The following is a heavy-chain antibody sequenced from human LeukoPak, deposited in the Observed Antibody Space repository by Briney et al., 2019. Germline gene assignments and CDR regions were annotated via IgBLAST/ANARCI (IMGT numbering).Heavy chain of an antibody. Sequence: KSGGSLRLSCAASGFTFSSYSMNWVRQAPGKGLEWVSSISSSSSYIYYADSVKGRFTISRDNAKNSLYLQMNSLRAEDTAVYYCARDVSSRGYGMDVWGQGTTVTVSS. CDR1: GFTFSSYS. CDR2: ISSSSSYI. D-gene: IGHD6-6*01. V-gene: IGHV3-21*01. CDR3: ARDVSSRGYGMDV. J-gene: IGHJ6*02.